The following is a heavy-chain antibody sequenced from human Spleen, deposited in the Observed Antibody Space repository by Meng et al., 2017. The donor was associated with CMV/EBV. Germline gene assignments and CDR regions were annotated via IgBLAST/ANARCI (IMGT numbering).Heavy chain of an antibody. V-gene: IGHV1-69*04. CDR2: FIPILNTA. CDR3: ASESPRVLDY. CDR1: ENTFSSYG. Sequence: SVKVSCKASENTFSSYGLSWVRQAPGQGLEWMGTFIPILNTAEYARKFQGRVTISRDNAKNSLYLQMNSLRAEDTAVYYCASESPRVLDYWGQGTLVTVSS. J-gene: IGHJ4*02.